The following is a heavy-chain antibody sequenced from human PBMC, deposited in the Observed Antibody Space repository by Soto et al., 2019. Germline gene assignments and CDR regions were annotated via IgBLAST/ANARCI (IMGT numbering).Heavy chain of an antibody. J-gene: IGHJ4*02. CDR1: GFTFSSHG. CDR2: ISSSSSTI. V-gene: IGHV3-48*02. Sequence: EVQLVESGGGLVQPGGSLRLSCAASGFTFSSHGMNWVRQAPGKGPEWVSYISSSSSTIYYADSVKGRFAISRDNAKNSLYLQMNNLRDEDTAVYYCARRVAGLSFDYWGQGTLVTVSS. CDR3: ARRVAGLSFDY. D-gene: IGHD6-19*01.